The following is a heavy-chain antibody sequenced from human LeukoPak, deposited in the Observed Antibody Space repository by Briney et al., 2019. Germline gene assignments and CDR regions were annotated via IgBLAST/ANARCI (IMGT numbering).Heavy chain of an antibody. D-gene: IGHD1-26*01. CDR1: GYTFTGYY. V-gene: IGHV1-2*06. CDR3: AREPTYSGSYYYYYMDV. Sequence: GASVKVSCKASGYTFTGYYMHWVRQAPGQGLEWMGRINPNSGGTNYAQKFQGRVTMTGDTSISTAYMELSRLRSDDTAVYYCAREPTYSGSYYYYYMDVWGKGTTVTVSS. J-gene: IGHJ6*03. CDR2: INPNSGGT.